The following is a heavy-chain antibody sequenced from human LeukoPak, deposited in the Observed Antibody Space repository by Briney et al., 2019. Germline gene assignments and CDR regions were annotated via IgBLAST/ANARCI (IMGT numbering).Heavy chain of an antibody. CDR3: ARDDRYCSGGSCYSNWFDP. V-gene: IGHV3-21*01. CDR2: ISSSSSYI. D-gene: IGHD2-15*01. CDR1: GFTFSSYS. J-gene: IGHJ5*02. Sequence: PGGSLRLSCAASGFTFSSYSMNWVRQAPGKGLEWVSSISSSSSYIYYADSVKGRFTISRDNAKNSLYLQMNSLRAEDTAVYYRARDDRYCSGGSCYSNWFDPWGQGTLVTVSS.